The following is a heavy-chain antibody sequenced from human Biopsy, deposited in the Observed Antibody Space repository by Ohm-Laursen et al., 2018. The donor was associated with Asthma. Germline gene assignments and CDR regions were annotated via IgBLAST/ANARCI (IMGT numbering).Heavy chain of an antibody. CDR1: GGSMTPTSHY. J-gene: IGHJ6*02. CDR2: ISYGGKT. D-gene: IGHD3-3*01. Sequence: SETLSLTCTVSGGSMTPTSHYWDWIRQAPGKGLEWFGYISYGGKTSNNPSLKNRVTISRDTWKNQFSLRLTSVTAADTAVYFCARRITIFGVVQKDHGMDAWGQGTTVIVSS. CDR3: ARRITIFGVVQKDHGMDA. V-gene: IGHV4-39*01.